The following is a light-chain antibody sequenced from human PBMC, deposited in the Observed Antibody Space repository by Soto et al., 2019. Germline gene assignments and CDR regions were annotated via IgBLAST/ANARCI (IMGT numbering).Light chain of an antibody. Sequence: QSALTQPASVSGSPGQSITISCTGTSSDVGGYNYVSWYQQHPGTAPKLMIYEVSNRPSGLSNRFSGSKSGNTASLTISGLQAEDEADYYCCSYTSSSSLYVFGTGTKLTVL. J-gene: IGLJ1*01. CDR1: SSDVGGYNY. V-gene: IGLV2-14*01. CDR3: CSYTSSSSLYV. CDR2: EVS.